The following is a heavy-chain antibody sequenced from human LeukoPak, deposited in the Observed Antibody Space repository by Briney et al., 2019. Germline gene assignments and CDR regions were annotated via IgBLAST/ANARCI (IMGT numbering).Heavy chain of an antibody. CDR3: ARIQCVGACQWVGGVLDV. Sequence: GGSLRLSCEASGFSFSSHAMHWVRQAPGKGLEWVAVIPYDGNKQYVADSGKGRFTVSRDNYMNTLYVQMSSLRDEDTAVYYCARIQCVGACQWVGGVLDVWGQGTTVTVSS. CDR2: IPYDGNKQ. V-gene: IGHV3-30-3*01. J-gene: IGHJ6*02. CDR1: GFSFSSHA. D-gene: IGHD6-19*01.